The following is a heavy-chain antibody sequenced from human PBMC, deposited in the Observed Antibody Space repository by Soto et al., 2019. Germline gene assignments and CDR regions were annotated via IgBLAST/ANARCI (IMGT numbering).Heavy chain of an antibody. V-gene: IGHV1-69*13. Sequence: SVKVFCKASGGTFSTYAISWVRQAPGQGLEWMGGIIPIFGTANYAQKFQGRVTITADESTSTAYMELSSLRSEDTAVYYCARGKLLDNFDYWGQGTLVTVSS. D-gene: IGHD1-26*01. CDR2: IIPIFGTA. J-gene: IGHJ4*02. CDR1: GGTFSTYA. CDR3: ARGKLLDNFDY.